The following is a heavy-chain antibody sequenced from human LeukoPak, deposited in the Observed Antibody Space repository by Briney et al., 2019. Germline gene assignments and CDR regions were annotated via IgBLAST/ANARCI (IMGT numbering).Heavy chain of an antibody. D-gene: IGHD2-2*01. CDR1: GFTFSTHA. Sequence: PGGPLRLPCAASGFTFSTHAMSWVPKAPGKGREWVSAISGRGGSTYYADSVKGRFTISRDNSKNTLYLQMNSLRAEDTAVYSCAKYLYQNYYYGMDVWGQGTTVTVSS. CDR3: AKYLYQNYYYGMDV. J-gene: IGHJ6*02. V-gene: IGHV3-23*01. CDR2: ISGRGGST.